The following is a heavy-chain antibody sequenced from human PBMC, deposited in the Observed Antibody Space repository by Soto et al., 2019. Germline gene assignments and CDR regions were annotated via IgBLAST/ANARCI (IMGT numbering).Heavy chain of an antibody. J-gene: IGHJ4*01. D-gene: IGHD2-8*01. CDR3: ARDFCTNGVCYYFFDY. CDR2: ISGSGGST. Sequence: GGSLRLSCAASGFTFSSYAMSWVRQAPGKGLEWVSAISGSGGSTYYADAVKGRFTISRDNSKSTLYLQMSSLRAEDTAVYYCARDFCTNGVCYYFFDYWGHGTLVTVSS. CDR1: GFTFSSYA. V-gene: IGHV3-23*01.